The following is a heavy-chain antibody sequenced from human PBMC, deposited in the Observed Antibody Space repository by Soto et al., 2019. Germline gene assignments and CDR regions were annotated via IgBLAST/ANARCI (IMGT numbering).Heavy chain of an antibody. J-gene: IGHJ4*02. V-gene: IGHV3-23*01. CDR1: GFTFSSYA. D-gene: IGHD1-26*01. CDR3: AKDPAPELLWSQVPHRWDY. CDR2: ISGSGGST. Sequence: EVQLLESGGGLVQPGGSLRLSCAASGFTFSSYAMSWVRQAPGKGLEWVSAISGSGGSTYYADSVKGRFTISRDNSKNTLYLQMNSLRAEDTSVYYCAKDPAPELLWSQVPHRWDYWGQGTLVTVSS.